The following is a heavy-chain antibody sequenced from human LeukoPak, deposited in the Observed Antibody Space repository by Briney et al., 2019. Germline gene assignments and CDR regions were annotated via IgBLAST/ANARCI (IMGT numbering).Heavy chain of an antibody. J-gene: IGHJ5*02. D-gene: IGHD2-2*02. CDR1: GYTFTSYD. CDR3: AREADCSSTSCYTGNWFDP. Sequence: ASVKVSCKASGYTFTSYDINWVRQATGQGLEWMGWMNPNSGNTGFAQKFQGRVTITRNTSISTAYMELSSLRSEDTAVYYCAREADCSSTSCYTGNWFDPWGQGTLVTVSS. CDR2: MNPNSGNT. V-gene: IGHV1-8*01.